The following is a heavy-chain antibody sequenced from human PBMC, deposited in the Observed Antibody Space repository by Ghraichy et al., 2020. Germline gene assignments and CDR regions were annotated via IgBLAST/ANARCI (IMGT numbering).Heavy chain of an antibody. CDR2: IKQDGSEK. CDR1: GFTFSSYW. CDR3: AREQAVLRFLEWQNYFDY. D-gene: IGHD3-3*01. V-gene: IGHV3-7*01. Sequence: GGSLRLSCAASGFTFSSYWMSWVRQAPGKGLEWVANIKQDGSEKYYVDSVKGRFTISRDNAKNSLYLQMNSLRGEDTAVYYCAREQAVLRFLEWQNYFDYWGQGTLVTVSS. J-gene: IGHJ4*02.